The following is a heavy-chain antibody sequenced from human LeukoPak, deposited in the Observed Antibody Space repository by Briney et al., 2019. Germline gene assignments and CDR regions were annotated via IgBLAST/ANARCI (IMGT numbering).Heavy chain of an antibody. J-gene: IGHJ3*02. D-gene: IGHD4-23*01. CDR1: GYTFTSYY. Sequence: ASVKVSCKASGYTFTSYYMHWVRQAPGQGLEWMGWISAYNGNTNYAQKLQGRVTMTTDTSTSTAYMELRSLRSDDTAVYYCARIYGGVLDDAFDIWGQGTMVTVSS. CDR3: ARIYGGVLDDAFDI. CDR2: ISAYNGNT. V-gene: IGHV1-18*04.